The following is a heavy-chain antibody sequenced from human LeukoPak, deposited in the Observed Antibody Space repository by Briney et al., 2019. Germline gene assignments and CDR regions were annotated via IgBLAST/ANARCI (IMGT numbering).Heavy chain of an antibody. CDR1: GYTFTSYA. CDR2: INAGNGNT. J-gene: IGHJ4*02. V-gene: IGHV1-3*01. CDR3: ARGSTSDWPLDH. D-gene: IGHD2-2*01. Sequence: ASVKVSCKASGYTFTSYAMHWVRQALGQRLEWMGWINAGNGNTKYSQKFQGRVTITRDTSASTAYMELSSLRSEDTAVYYCARGSTSDWPLDHWGQETLVTISS.